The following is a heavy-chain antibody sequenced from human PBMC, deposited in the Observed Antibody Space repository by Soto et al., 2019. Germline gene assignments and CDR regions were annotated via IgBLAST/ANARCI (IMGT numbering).Heavy chain of an antibody. D-gene: IGHD3-3*01. CDR2: IYYSGST. V-gene: IGHV4-61*01. CDR3: ARQHSTIFGVVTTSNWFDP. CDR1: GGSVSSGSYY. J-gene: IGHJ5*02. Sequence: SETLSLTCTVSGGSVSSGSYYWSWIRQPPGKGLEWIGYIYYSGSTNYNPSLKSRVTISVDASKNQFSLKLSSVTAADTAVYYCARQHSTIFGVVTTSNWFDPWGQGTLVTVSS.